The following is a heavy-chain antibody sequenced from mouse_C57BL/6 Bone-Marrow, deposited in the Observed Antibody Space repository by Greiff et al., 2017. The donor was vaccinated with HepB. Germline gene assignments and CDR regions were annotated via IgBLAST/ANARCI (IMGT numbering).Heavy chain of an antibody. D-gene: IGHD2-2*01. V-gene: IGHV1-19*01. CDR1: GYTFTDYY. J-gene: IGHJ4*01. CDR2: INPYNGGT. Sequence: EVQLQESGPVLVKPGASVKMSCKASGYTFTDYYMNWVKQSHGKSLEWIGVINPYNGGTSYNQKFKGKATLTVDKSSSTAYMELNSLTSEDSAVYYCARSSTMVTGYAMDYWGQGTSVTVSS. CDR3: ARSSTMVTGYAMDY.